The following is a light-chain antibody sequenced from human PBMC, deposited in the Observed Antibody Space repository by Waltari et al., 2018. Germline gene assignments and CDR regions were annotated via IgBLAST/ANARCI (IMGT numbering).Light chain of an antibody. CDR2: WAS. CDR3: QQYSSAPLT. Sequence: DLVMTQSPDYLAVSVGERATIICKSSQSVLCKSIYESCVAWLQQKPGQPPKVLIYWASTRESGVPDRFSGSGSGTDFTLTISSLQAEDVAVYYCQQYSSAPLTFGGGTKVEI. CDR1: QSVLCKSIYESC. J-gene: IGKJ4*01. V-gene: IGKV4-1*01.